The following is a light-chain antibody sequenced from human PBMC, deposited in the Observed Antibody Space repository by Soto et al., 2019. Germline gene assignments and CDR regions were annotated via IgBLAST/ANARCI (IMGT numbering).Light chain of an antibody. CDR3: QQYGTSPWA. CDR2: AAS. V-gene: IGKV3-20*01. CDR1: QSVGRNY. J-gene: IGKJ1*01. Sequence: EIVLTQFPGTRSLSPGERATLSCRASQSVGRNYVAWYKQKPGQAPRVIIYAASNRASGIPDRFSGSGSGSDFTLTISRMAPEDFAVYYCQQYGTSPWAFGQGTKVEIK.